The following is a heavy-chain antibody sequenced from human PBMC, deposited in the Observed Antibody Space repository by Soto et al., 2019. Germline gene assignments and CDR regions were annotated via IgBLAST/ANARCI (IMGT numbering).Heavy chain of an antibody. CDR3: TTDSPSYYYDSSGFYTSAFDY. J-gene: IGHJ4*02. V-gene: IGHV3-15*01. CDR2: IKSKTDGGTT. Sequence: EVQLVESGGGLVKPGGSLRLSCAASGFTFSNAWMSWVRQAPGKGLEWVGRIKSKTDGGTTDYAAPVKGRFTISRDDSKNTLYLLMISLKTEDTAVYYCTTDSPSYYYDSSGFYTSAFDYWGQGTLVTVSS. D-gene: IGHD3-22*01. CDR1: GFTFSNAW.